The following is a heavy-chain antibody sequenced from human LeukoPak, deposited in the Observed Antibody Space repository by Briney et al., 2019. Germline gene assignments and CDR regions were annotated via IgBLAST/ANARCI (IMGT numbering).Heavy chain of an antibody. CDR2: ISYDGSNK. Sequence: GGSLRLSCAASGFTFSSYAMHWVRQAPGKGLEWVAVISYDGSNKYYADSVKGRFTISRDNSKNTLYLQMNSLRAEDTAVYYCARSIAVAGTGNDCWGQGTLVTVSS. D-gene: IGHD6-19*01. CDR1: GFTFSSYA. J-gene: IGHJ4*02. CDR3: ARSIAVAGTGNDC. V-gene: IGHV3-30*04.